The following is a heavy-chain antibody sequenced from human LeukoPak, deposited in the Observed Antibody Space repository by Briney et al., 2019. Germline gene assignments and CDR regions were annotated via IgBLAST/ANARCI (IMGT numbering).Heavy chain of an antibody. Sequence: PGGSLRLSCAASGFTFTSYGIHWVRQAPGKGLEWVAFIRYDGSNKYYADSVKGRFTISRDNSKNTLYLQMNSLRAEDTAVYYCAKVEAVTSAPYYYYYMDVWGKGTTVTVSS. J-gene: IGHJ6*03. CDR3: AKVEAVTSAPYYYYYMDV. CDR2: IRYDGSNK. V-gene: IGHV3-30*02. D-gene: IGHD6-25*01. CDR1: GFTFTSYG.